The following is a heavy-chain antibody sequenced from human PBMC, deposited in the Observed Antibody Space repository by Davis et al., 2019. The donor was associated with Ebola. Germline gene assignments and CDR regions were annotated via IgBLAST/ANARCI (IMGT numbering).Heavy chain of an antibody. CDR2: IYYSGST. D-gene: IGHD6-19*01. Sequence: SETLSLTCAVYGGSFSGYYWGWIRQPPGKGLEWIGYIYYSGSTNYNPSLKSRVTISVDTSKNQFSLKLSSVTAADTAVYYCARHLYRVEQWLVGADAFDIWGQGTMVTVSS. V-gene: IGHV4-59*08. CDR1: GGSFSGYY. CDR3: ARHLYRVEQWLVGADAFDI. J-gene: IGHJ3*02.